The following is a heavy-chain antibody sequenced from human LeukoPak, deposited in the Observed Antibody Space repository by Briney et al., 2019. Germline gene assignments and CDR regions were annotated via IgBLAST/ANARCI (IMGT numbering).Heavy chain of an antibody. D-gene: IGHD6-6*01. CDR3: ARVRYSSSSSSYYYYYYMDV. CDR1: GFTFSSYS. Sequence: GGSLRLSCAASGFTFSSYSMNWVRQAPGKGLEWVSTISGTGGTTYYADPVKGRFTISRDNAKNSLYLQMNSLRAEDTAVYYCARVRYSSSSSSYYYYYYMDVWGKGTTVTVSS. J-gene: IGHJ6*03. CDR2: ISGTGGTT. V-gene: IGHV3-48*01.